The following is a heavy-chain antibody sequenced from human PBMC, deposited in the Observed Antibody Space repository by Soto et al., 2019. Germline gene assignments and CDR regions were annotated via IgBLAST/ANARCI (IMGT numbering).Heavy chain of an antibody. CDR1: GYSFTSLH. CDR3: ARGSPGPVDH. CDR2: MNPHSGDT. J-gene: IGHJ4*02. Sequence: ASVTVSCKASGYSFTSLHFNWVRQATGQGLEWVGWMNPHSGDTGFAQRFQGRATMTRNTSKNQAYMKLRSRRDQDTAVYYCARGSPGPVDHWGQGTQVTVSS. V-gene: IGHV1-8*01. D-gene: IGHD3-10*01.